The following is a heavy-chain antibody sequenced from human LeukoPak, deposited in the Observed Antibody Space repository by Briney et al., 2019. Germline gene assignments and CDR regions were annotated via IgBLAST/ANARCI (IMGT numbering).Heavy chain of an antibody. V-gene: IGHV3-23*01. CDR1: GFTFSNYG. CDR3: AKEGGYCTSTSCSLSWFDP. D-gene: IGHD2-2*01. CDR2: ITGNGGST. J-gene: IGHJ5*02. Sequence: PGGSLRLSRAASGFTFSNYGMSWVRQAPGKGLEWVSAITGNGGSTYYADSVKGRFTISRDNSKNTLYLQVHSLRAEDTAVYYCAKEGGYCTSTSCSLSWFDPWGQGTLVTVSS.